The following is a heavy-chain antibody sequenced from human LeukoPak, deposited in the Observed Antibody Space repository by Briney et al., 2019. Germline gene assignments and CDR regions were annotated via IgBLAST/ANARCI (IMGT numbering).Heavy chain of an antibody. D-gene: IGHD1-26*01. CDR1: GFTFSSYS. J-gene: IGHJ4*02. V-gene: IGHV3-30*04. CDR3: ARSPSGSYAYYFDF. Sequence: GGSLRLSCIASGFTFSSYSMHWVRQAPGKGLEWVAVIGSDASITYYADFVKGRFTISRDNSKDTLYLQMNSLRAEDTALYYCARSPSGSYAYYFDFWGQGTLVTVSS. CDR2: IGSDASIT.